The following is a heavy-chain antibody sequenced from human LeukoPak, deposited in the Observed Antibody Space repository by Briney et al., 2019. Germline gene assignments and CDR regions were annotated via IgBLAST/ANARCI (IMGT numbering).Heavy chain of an antibody. J-gene: IGHJ6*03. D-gene: IGHD1-26*01. Sequence: ASVEVSCKASGYTFTGYYMHWVRQAPGQGLEWMGWINPNSGGTNYAQKFQGRVTMTRDTSISTAYMELSRLRSDDTAVYYCASNSGRYYYYMDVWGKGTTVTVSS. CDR2: INPNSGGT. V-gene: IGHV1-2*02. CDR1: GYTFTGYY. CDR3: ASNSGRYYYYMDV.